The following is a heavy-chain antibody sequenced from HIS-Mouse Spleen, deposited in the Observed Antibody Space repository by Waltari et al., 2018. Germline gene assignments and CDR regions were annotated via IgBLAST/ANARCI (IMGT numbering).Heavy chain of an antibody. CDR3: ACPGIAAAGAENAFDI. V-gene: IGHV5-51*01. D-gene: IGHD6-13*01. J-gene: IGHJ3*02. CDR1: DSSFPSYW. CDR2: HYPADSDT. Sequence: EVPLVQSGAEVKTPGESLKLSCKGSDSSFPSYWIGWVPQIPGKGLEGLGCHYPADSDTRYSPSSQGKVTIPADKSSSTAYLQWSSLKASDTAMYYWACPGIAAAGAENAFDIWGQGTMVTVSS.